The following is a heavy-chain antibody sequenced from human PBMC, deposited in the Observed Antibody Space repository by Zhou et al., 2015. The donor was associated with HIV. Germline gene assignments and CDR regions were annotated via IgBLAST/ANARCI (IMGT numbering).Heavy chain of an antibody. CDR2: IIPIFGTA. V-gene: IGHV1-69*01. CDR1: GGTFSSYA. Sequence: QVQLVQSGAEVKKPGSSVKVSCKASGGTFSSYAISWVRQAPGQGLEWMGGIIPIFGTANYAQKFQGRVTITADESTSTAYMELSSLRSEDTAVYYCARDPKYYYDSSGPSITGAFDIWGQGTMVTVSS. D-gene: IGHD3-22*01. CDR3: ARDPKYYYDSSGPSITGAFDI. J-gene: IGHJ3*02.